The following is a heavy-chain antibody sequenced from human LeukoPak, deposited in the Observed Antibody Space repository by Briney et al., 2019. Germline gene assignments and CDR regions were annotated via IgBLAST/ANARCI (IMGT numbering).Heavy chain of an antibody. J-gene: IGHJ4*02. CDR2: ISYDGSNK. CDR3: AKESGGYDYVWGSYRYTPFDY. D-gene: IGHD3-16*02. CDR1: GFTFSSYA. V-gene: IGHV3-30-3*01. Sequence: GGSLRLSCAASGFTFSSYAMHWVRQAPGKGLEWVAVISYDGSNKYYADSVKGRFTISRDNSKNTLYLQMNSLRAEDTAVYYCAKESGGYDYVWGSYRYTPFDYWGQGTLVTVSS.